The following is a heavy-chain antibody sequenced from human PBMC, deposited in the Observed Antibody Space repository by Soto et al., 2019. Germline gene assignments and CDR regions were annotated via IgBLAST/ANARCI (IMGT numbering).Heavy chain of an antibody. CDR2: IYPNGRT. J-gene: IGHJ3*02. V-gene: IGHV4-59*01. CDR1: SASLDSDN. D-gene: IGHD2-8*01. Sequence: SETLSLTCAVSSASLDSDNWSWIRQPPGKGLEWIGYIYPNGRTNYNPSLRGRVAISIDKSKNQFSLMLDSVFAADTAVYYCARDGVNGWDAFDIWGQGTMVTVSS. CDR3: ARDGVNGWDAFDI.